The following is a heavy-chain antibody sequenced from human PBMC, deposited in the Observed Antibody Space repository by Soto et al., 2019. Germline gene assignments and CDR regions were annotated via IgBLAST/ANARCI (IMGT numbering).Heavy chain of an antibody. CDR3: ARSRRRAITMIVVVHFDY. CDR2: ISYSGTT. CDR1: GGSISSYY. Sequence: SETLSLTCPVSGGSISSYYWSWIRQPPGKGLEWIGYISYSGTTNYNPSLRSRVTISVDTSKNQFSLKLSSVTAADTAVYYCARSRRRAITMIVVVHFDYWGQGTLVTVSS. V-gene: IGHV4-59*12. D-gene: IGHD3-22*01. J-gene: IGHJ4*02.